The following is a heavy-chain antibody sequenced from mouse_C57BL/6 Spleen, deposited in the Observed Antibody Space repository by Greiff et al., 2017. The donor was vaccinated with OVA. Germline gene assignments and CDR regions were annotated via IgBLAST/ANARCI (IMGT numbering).Heavy chain of an antibody. CDR3: ARRTAQATSWFAY. V-gene: IGHV1-50*01. CDR2: IYPSDSST. Sequence: QVQLQQPGAELVKPGASVTLSCKASGYTFTSYWMQWVKQRPGQGLEWIGEIYPSDSSTNYNQKFNGKATLTVDTSSSTAYMQLSSLTSEDSAVYYCARRTAQATSWFAYWGQGTLVTVSA. J-gene: IGHJ3*01. CDR1: GYTFTSYW. D-gene: IGHD3-2*02.